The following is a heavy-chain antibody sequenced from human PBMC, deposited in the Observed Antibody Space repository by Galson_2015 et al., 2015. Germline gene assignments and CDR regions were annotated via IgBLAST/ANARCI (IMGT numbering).Heavy chain of an antibody. CDR1: GLIFSNYW. CDR3: ARSTAYYFDY. D-gene: IGHD2-21*02. Sequence: SLRLSCAASGLIFSNYWMTWVRQAPGKGLEWVASIKEDGSEKYYVDSVKGRFTVSRDNAKNSLYLQMNSLGAEDTAVYYCARSTAYYFDYWGQGTLVTVPS. J-gene: IGHJ4*02. CDR2: IKEDGSEK. V-gene: IGHV3-7*01.